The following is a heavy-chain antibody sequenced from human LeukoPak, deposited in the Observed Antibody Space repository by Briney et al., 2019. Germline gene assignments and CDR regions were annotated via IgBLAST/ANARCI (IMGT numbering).Heavy chain of an antibody. CDR1: GYTFTSYY. CDR2: ISAYNGNT. Sequence: ASVKVSCKASGYTFTSYYMHWVRQAPGQGLEWMGWISAYNGNTNYAQKLQGRVTMTTDTSTSTAYMELRSLRSDDTAVYYCARIRGYYDILTGSNDAFDIWGQGTMVTVSS. CDR3: ARIRGYYDILTGSNDAFDI. V-gene: IGHV1-18*04. D-gene: IGHD3-9*01. J-gene: IGHJ3*02.